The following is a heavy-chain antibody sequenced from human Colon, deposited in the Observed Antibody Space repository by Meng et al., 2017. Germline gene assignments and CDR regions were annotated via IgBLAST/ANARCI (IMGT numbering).Heavy chain of an antibody. CDR1: GASISSATF. J-gene: IGHJ4*02. D-gene: IGHD6-19*01. CDR2: SYYGGST. Sequence: QVHLQESGPGLVKPSGTLSLTCAVSGASISSATFWTWVRQTPGKGLEWIGESYYGGSTSYNPSLSSRATISLDKSKNQFSLQLDSVTAADTATYYRASSSGWWRLDSWGQGTLVTVSS. V-gene: IGHV4-4*02. CDR3: ASSSGWWRLDS.